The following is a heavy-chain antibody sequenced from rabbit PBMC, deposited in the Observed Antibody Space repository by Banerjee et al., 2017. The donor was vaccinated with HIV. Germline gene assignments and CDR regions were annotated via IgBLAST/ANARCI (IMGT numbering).Heavy chain of an antibody. V-gene: IGHV1S45*01. D-gene: IGHD6-1*01. Sequence: QEQLVESGGGLVKPGGTLTLTCKASGIDFSSYYYMCWVRQAPGKGLERIACIYTGSSGSTYYASWAKGRFTISKTSSTTVTLQMTSLTAADTATYFCARAGYADYGGATGLDLWGQGTLVTVS. CDR3: ARAGYADYGGATGLDL. CDR2: IYTGSSGST. J-gene: IGHJ3*01. CDR1: GIDFSSYYY.